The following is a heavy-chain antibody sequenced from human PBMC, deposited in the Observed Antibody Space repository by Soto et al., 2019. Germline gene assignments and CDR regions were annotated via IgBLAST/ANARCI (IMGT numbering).Heavy chain of an antibody. J-gene: IGHJ5*02. Sequence: PGGSLRLSCEASGLTIRTYGMSWVRQAPGKGLEWVSGISGDGATIYYADSVKGRFTISRDSAKNSLYLQMNSLRAEDTAVYYCARDLATLDVLRYFGLNWFDPWGQGTLVTGSS. CDR2: ISGDGATI. V-gene: IGHV3-23*01. D-gene: IGHD3-9*01. CDR1: GLTIRTYG. CDR3: ARDLATLDVLRYFGLNWFDP.